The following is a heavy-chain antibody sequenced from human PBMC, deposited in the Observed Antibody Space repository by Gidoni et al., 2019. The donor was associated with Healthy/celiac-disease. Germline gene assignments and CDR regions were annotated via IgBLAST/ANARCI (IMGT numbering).Heavy chain of an antibody. D-gene: IGHD6-13*01. Sequence: QVQLQQWGAGLLKPSETLSLTCAVYGGSFSGYYWSWIRQPPGTGLEWIGEINHSGSTNYNPSLKGRVTISVDTSKNQFSLKLSSVTAADTAVYYCARGREYSSSWSPFDYWGQGTLVTVSS. CDR1: GGSFSGYY. CDR2: INHSGST. J-gene: IGHJ4*02. CDR3: ARGREYSSSWSPFDY. V-gene: IGHV4-34*01.